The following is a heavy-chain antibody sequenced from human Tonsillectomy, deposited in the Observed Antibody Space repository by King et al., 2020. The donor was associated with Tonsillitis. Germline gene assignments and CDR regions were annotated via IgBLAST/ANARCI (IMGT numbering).Heavy chain of an antibody. CDR3: ARHSRVWRGSGSYYNGIWFDP. V-gene: IGHV4-59*08. D-gene: IGHD3-10*01. CDR2: IYYSGST. CDR1: GGSISSYY. Sequence: VQLQESGPGLVKTSETLSLTCTVSGGSISSYYWSWIRQPPGKGLEWIGYIYYSGSTNYNPSLKSRVTISVDTSKNPISPKLSPVTAADTAVYYCARHSRVWRGSGSYYNGIWFDPWGQGTLVTVSS. J-gene: IGHJ5*02.